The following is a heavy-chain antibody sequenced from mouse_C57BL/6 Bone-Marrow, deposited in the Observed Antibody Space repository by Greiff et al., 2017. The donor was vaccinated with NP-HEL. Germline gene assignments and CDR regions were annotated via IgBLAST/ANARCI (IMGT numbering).Heavy chain of an antibody. V-gene: IGHV5-6*01. J-gene: IGHJ3*01. CDR3: ARPPLLRAWFAY. CDR1: GFTFSSYG. D-gene: IGHD1-2*01. Sequence: EVQGVESGGDLVKPGGSLKLSCAASGFTFSSYGMSWVRQTPDKRLEWVATISSGGSYTYYPDSVKGRFTISRDNAKNTLYLQMSSLKSEDTAMYYCARPPLLRAWFAYWGQGTLVTVSA. CDR2: ISSGGSYT.